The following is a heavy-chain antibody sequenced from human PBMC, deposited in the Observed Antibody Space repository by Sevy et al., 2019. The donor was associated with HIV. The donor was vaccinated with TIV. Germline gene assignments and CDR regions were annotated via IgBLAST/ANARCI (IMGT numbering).Heavy chain of an antibody. J-gene: IGHJ4*02. CDR2: IWYDGTIK. CDR1: GFTFSSYV. V-gene: IGHV3-33*08. D-gene: IGHD2-21*02. CDR3: ARGGGYCGGDCYSIDY. Sequence: GGSLRLSCAASGFTFSSYVMHWVRQAPGKGLEWVALIWYDGTIKYYGGSVKGRFTISRDNSKDTLFLQMNSLTPEDTAVYYCARGGGYCGGDCYSIDYWGQGALVTVSS.